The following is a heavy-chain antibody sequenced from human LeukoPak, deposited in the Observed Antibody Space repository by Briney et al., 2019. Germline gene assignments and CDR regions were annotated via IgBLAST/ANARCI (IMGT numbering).Heavy chain of an antibody. CDR2: ISSSSSTI. J-gene: IGHJ4*02. CDR1: GFTVSSNY. Sequence: GGSLRLSCAASGFTVSSNYMSWVRQAPGKGLEWVSYISSSSSTIYYADSVKGRFTISRDNAKNSLYLQMNSLRAEDTAVYYCARDSGMYYDFWSGYSAVDYWGQGTLVTVSS. D-gene: IGHD3-3*01. V-gene: IGHV3-48*01. CDR3: ARDSGMYYDFWSGYSAVDY.